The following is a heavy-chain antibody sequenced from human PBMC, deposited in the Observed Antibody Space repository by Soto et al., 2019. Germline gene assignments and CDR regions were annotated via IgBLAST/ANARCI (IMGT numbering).Heavy chain of an antibody. D-gene: IGHD5-18*01. J-gene: IGHJ4*02. Sequence: GGSRRLSCAASGCTFSSYAMHWVRQAPGKGLEWVAVISYDGSNKYYADSVKGRFTISRDNSKNTLYLQMNSLRAEDTAVYYCARGGYSYGPFDYWGQGTLVTVSS. CDR3: ARGGYSYGPFDY. CDR2: ISYDGSNK. V-gene: IGHV3-30-3*01. CDR1: GCTFSSYA.